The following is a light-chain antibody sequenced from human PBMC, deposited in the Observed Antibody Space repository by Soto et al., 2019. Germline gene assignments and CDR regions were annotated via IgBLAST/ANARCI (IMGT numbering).Light chain of an antibody. Sequence: QSALTQPRSVSGSPGQSVAISCTGTSSDVGGYNYVSWYQQHPGKAPKLMIYDVTKRPSGVPDRFSGSKSGNTASLTISGLQAEDEADYYCSSYGGSYTFEVFGGGTKVTVL. V-gene: IGLV2-11*01. CDR3: SSYGGSYTFEV. CDR1: SSDVGGYNY. J-gene: IGLJ2*01. CDR2: DVT.